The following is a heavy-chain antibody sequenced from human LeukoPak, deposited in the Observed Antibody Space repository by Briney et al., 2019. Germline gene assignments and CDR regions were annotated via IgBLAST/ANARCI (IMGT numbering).Heavy chain of an antibody. D-gene: IGHD6-19*01. CDR3: ASGVSSGWENDY. CDR1: GYTFTIYA. CDR2: INAGNGNT. Sequence: GASVKVSRKASGYTFTIYAMHWVRQAPGQRLEWMGWINAGNGNTKYSQKFQGRVTITRDTSASTAYMELSSLRSEDTAVYYCASGVSSGWENDYWGQGTLVTVSS. J-gene: IGHJ4*02. V-gene: IGHV1-3*01.